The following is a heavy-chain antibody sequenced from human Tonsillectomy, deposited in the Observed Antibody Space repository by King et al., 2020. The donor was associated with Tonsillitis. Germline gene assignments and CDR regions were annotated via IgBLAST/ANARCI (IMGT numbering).Heavy chain of an antibody. Sequence: VQLVESGGGLVQPGRSLRLSCTASGFTFGDYAMSWFRQAPGKGLEWVGFIRSKAYGGTTEYAASVKGRFTISRDDSKSIAYLQMNSLKTEDTAVYYCTRVWASRGGYDYVWGSYRYTYYLDYWGQGTLVAVSS. D-gene: IGHD3-16*02. CDR3: TRVWASRGGYDYVWGSYRYTYYLDY. CDR1: GFTFGDYA. CDR2: IRSKAYGGTT. V-gene: IGHV3-49*03. J-gene: IGHJ4*02.